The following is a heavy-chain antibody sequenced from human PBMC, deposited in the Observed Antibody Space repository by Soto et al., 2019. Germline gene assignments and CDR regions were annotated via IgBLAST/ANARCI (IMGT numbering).Heavy chain of an antibody. CDR3: PRGGAHTAMANEY. Sequence: SGGSLRLSCAASGFTFSSYWMHWVRQASGRGLVWVSRISFDGSTTTYADSVKGRFTISRDNAKNTLYLQMNSLRAEDTAVYYCPRGGAHTAMANEYWGQGSLVPVSS. CDR2: ISFDGSTT. D-gene: IGHD5-18*01. J-gene: IGHJ4*02. V-gene: IGHV3-74*01. CDR1: GFTFSSYW.